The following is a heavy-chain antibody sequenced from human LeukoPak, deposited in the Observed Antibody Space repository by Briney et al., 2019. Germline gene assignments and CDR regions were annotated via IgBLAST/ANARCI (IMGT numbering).Heavy chain of an antibody. D-gene: IGHD6-19*01. J-gene: IGHJ3*02. Sequence: GGSLRLSCAASGFTFRDYYMTWIRQAPGKGLEWVSYISSSGSAIYYADSVKGRFTISRDNAKNSLYLQMNSLRPEDTALYYCAKGGGWFFDAFDIWGQGTMVTVSS. CDR3: AKGGGWFFDAFDI. CDR1: GFTFRDYY. CDR2: ISSSGSAI. V-gene: IGHV3-11*01.